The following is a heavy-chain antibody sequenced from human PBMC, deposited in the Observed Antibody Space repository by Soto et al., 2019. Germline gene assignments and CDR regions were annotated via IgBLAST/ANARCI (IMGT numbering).Heavy chain of an antibody. V-gene: IGHV3-30*04. D-gene: IGHD3-3*01. J-gene: IGHJ5*01. Sequence: PGGSLRLSCAASGFTFSRHAIHWVRLTPGRGLEWVLAISRDGSYIYYTDSVKGRFTVSRDNSKNTVFVQMNRLIPDDTALYFWGPTRNGGVADSFDSWGQGTRVTVSS. CDR3: GPTRNGGVADSFDS. CDR2: ISRDGSYI. CDR1: GFTFSRHA.